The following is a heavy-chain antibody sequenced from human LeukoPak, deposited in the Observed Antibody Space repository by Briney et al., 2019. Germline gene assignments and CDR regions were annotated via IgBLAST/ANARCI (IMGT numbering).Heavy chain of an antibody. V-gene: IGHV4-59*01. J-gene: IGHJ4*02. D-gene: IGHD2-15*01. Sequence: PSETLSLTCTVSGGSISSYYWSWIRQPPGKGLEWIGYIYYSGSTNYNPSLKSRVTISVDTPKNQFSLKLSSVTAADTAVYYCARTQLGYCSGGSCYTFDYWGQGTLVTVSS. CDR3: ARTQLGYCSGGSCYTFDY. CDR1: GGSISSYY. CDR2: IYYSGST.